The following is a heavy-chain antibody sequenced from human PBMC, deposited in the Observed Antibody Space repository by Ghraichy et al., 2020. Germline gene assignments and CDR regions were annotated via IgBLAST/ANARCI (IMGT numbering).Heavy chain of an antibody. Sequence: SEPLSLTCTVSGGSVSSGSYFWSWIRQPPGKGLEWIGYIYYSGTTNYNPSLKSRVTISVDTSKNQFSLSLSSVSAADTAVYYCARVLQTDSGSYYYYYYMDVWGRGTTVTVSS. J-gene: IGHJ6*03. D-gene: IGHD1-26*01. CDR1: GGSVSSGSYF. CDR2: IYYSGTT. V-gene: IGHV4-61*01. CDR3: ARVLQTDSGSYYYYYYMDV.